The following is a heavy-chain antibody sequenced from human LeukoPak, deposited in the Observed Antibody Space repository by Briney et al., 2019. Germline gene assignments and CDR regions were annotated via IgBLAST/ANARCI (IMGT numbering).Heavy chain of an antibody. Sequence: SETLSLTCTVSRASISIYSWSWLRQPPGQGLEWLGYIYYSGSPNYNPSLKNRVTISVDTSRNQFSLRVNSVTAADTAVYYCAKSNRYCDTASCYEAFDIWGQGTMVTVSS. CDR3: AKSNRYCDTASCYEAFDI. J-gene: IGHJ3*02. CDR2: IYYSGSP. V-gene: IGHV4-59*03. CDR1: RASISIYS. D-gene: IGHD2-2*01.